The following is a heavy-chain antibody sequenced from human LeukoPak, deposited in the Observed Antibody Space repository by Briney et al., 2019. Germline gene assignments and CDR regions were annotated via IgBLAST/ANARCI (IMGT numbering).Heavy chain of an antibody. CDR1: GFTFSNAW. CDR3: TTVFSRGWYHFDY. J-gene: IGHJ4*02. CDR2: IKSKTDGGTT. D-gene: IGHD6-19*01. Sequence: GGSLRLSCAASGFTFSNAWMSWVRQAPGKGLEWVGRIKSKTDGGTTDYAAPVKGRFTISRDDSKNTLYLQMNSLKTEDTAVYYCTTVFSRGWYHFDYWGQGTLVTVSS. V-gene: IGHV3-15*01.